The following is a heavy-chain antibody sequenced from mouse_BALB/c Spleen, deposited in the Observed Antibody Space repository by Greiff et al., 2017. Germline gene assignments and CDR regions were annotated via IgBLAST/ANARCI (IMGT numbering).Heavy chain of an antibody. CDR3: ARGIHYYGWDYFDY. CDR1: GFTFSSFG. J-gene: IGHJ2*01. D-gene: IGHD1-2*01. V-gene: IGHV5-17*02. Sequence: EVKVVESGGGLVQPGGSRKLSCAASGFTFSSFGMHWVRQAPEKGLEWVAYISSGSSTIYYADTVKGRFTISRDNPKNTLFLQMTSLRSEDTAMYYCARGIHYYGWDYFDYWGQGTTLTVSS. CDR2: ISSGSSTI.